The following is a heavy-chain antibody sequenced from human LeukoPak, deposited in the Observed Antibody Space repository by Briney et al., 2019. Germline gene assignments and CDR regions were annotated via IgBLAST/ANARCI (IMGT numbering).Heavy chain of an antibody. D-gene: IGHD4-11*01. CDR2: MNPNSGNT. J-gene: IGHJ6*02. Sequence: ASVKVSCKASGYTFTSYDINWVRQATGQGLEWMGWMNPNSGNTGYAQKFQGRVTMTRNTSISTAYMELSSLRSEDTAVYYCAINLHSNYYYYGLDVWGQGTTVTVSS. CDR1: GYTFTSYD. V-gene: IGHV1-8*01. CDR3: AINLHSNYYYYGLDV.